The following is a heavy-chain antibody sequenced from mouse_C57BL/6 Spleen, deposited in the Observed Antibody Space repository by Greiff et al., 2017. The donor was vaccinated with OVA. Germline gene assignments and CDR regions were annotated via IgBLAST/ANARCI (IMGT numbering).Heavy chain of an antibody. CDR2: ISDGGSYT. D-gene: IGHD4-1*01. V-gene: IGHV5-4*01. Sequence: EVKLVESGGGLVKPGGSLKLSCAASGFTFSSYAMSWVRQTPEQRLEWVATISDGGSYTYYPDNVKGRFTISRDNAKNNLYLQMSHLKSEDTAMYYCAREGLGRGHFDYWGQGTTLTVSS. J-gene: IGHJ2*01. CDR1: GFTFSSYA. CDR3: AREGLGRGHFDY.